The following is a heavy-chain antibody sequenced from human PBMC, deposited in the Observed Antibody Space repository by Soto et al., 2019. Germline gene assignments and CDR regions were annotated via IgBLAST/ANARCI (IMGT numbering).Heavy chain of an antibody. V-gene: IGHV4-30-2*01. D-gene: IGHD3-22*01. J-gene: IGHJ3*02. CDR1: GGSINSGGYS. CDR2: IYYTGST. Sequence: QLQLQESGSGLVKPSQTLSLTCAVSGGSINSGGYSWSWIRQPPGKGLEWIGYIYYTGSTYYNPSLRSRVTISGDRSKNQFSLKLSSVTAADTAVYYCARDSGSGGLTGGDAIDIWGQGTTVTVSS. CDR3: ARDSGSGGLTGGDAIDI.